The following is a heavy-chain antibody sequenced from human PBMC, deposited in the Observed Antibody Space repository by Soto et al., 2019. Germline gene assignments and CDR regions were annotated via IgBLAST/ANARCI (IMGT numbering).Heavy chain of an antibody. CDR2: IYPGDSDT. Sequence: PGESLKISCQGSGYNFSNYWIAWVRQMPGKGLEWMGFIYPGDSDTRYNPSFQGQVTIAADKSVNTAYLQWSSLKASDTAKYYCARRVGSNYIDFWGQRTLVTVSS. J-gene: IGHJ4*02. CDR3: ARRVGSNYIDF. V-gene: IGHV5-51*01. CDR1: GYNFSNYW. D-gene: IGHD1-26*01.